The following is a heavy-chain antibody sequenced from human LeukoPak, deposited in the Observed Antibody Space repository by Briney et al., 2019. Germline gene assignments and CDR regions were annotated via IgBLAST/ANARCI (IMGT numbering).Heavy chain of an antibody. J-gene: IGHJ6*03. CDR1: GGSISSSSYY. CDR3: ASRATRGYYYYYYMDV. V-gene: IGHV4-39*05. Sequence: SETPSLTCTVSGGSISSSSYYWGWIRQPPGKGLEWIGSIYYSGSTYYNPSLKSRVTISVDTSKNQFSLKLSSVTAADTAVYYCASRATRGYYYYYYMDVWGKGTTVTVSS. CDR2: IYYSGST. D-gene: IGHD2-15*01.